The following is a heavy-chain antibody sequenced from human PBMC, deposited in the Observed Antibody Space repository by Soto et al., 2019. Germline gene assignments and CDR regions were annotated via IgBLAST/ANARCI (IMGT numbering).Heavy chain of an antibody. J-gene: IGHJ3*02. CDR3: AKKGCSGGRCFFGVFDT. CDR1: EFTFDDYA. V-gene: IGHV3-9*01. Sequence: GGSLRLSCAASEFTFDDYAMHWVRQAPGKGLEWVSGISWNSGSIGYADSVKGRFTISRDNAKNSLYLQMNSLRTEDTALYFCAKKGCSGGRCFFGVFDTWGQGTMVTVSS. CDR2: ISWNSGSI. D-gene: IGHD2-15*01.